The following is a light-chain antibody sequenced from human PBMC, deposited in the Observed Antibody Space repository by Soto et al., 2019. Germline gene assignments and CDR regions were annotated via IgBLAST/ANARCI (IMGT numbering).Light chain of an antibody. CDR2: TVS. Sequence: QMTQSPSSVSASVGDTVTLSCQTSHGVSGWLAWYQQKPGKAPTLLIYTVSNLQSGVPSRFSGSGSGTDFSLTITNLQPEDFATYFCQHGKTFPFTFGPGTKVEVK. V-gene: IGKV1-12*01. CDR3: QHGKTFPFT. J-gene: IGKJ3*01. CDR1: HGVSGW.